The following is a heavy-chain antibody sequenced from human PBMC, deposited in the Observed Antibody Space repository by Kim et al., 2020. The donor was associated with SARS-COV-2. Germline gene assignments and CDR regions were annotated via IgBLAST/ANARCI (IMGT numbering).Heavy chain of an antibody. D-gene: IGHD3-10*01. CDR3: ARDRSGYYYGSGRGY. Sequence: ECVKGRVTIARDNAKNSLYLQMNSLRAEDTAVYYCARDRSGYYYGSGRGYWGQGTLVTVSS. V-gene: IGHV3-11*04. J-gene: IGHJ4*02.